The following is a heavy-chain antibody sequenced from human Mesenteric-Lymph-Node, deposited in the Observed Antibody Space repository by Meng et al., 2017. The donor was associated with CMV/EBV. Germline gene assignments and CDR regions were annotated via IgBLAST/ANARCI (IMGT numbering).Heavy chain of an antibody. CDR2: IGSGDNTI. CDR3: ARCVGAISSNYYYGMDV. V-gene: IGHV3-11*04. Sequence: GESLKISCAGSGFTFSDYYMSWVRQAPGKGLEWVSYIGSGDNTIYYADSVKGRFTISRDNAKNSLYLQMNSLRAEDTAVYYCARCVGAISSNYYYGMDVWGQGTTVTVSS. D-gene: IGHD1-26*01. J-gene: IGHJ6*02. CDR1: GFTFSDYY.